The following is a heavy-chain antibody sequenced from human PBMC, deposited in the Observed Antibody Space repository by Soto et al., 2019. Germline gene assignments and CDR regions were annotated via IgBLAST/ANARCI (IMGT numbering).Heavy chain of an antibody. CDR1: GFTFSSYG. CDR2: IWFDGSSK. Sequence: GESLKISCAVSGFTFSSYGMHWVRQAPGKGLEWVAVIWFDGSSKYYAESVKGRFTISRDNSKNTLDLQMNSLRVEDTAVYYCARDYSRTWYGFDSWGQGTLVTVSS. D-gene: IGHD6-13*01. J-gene: IGHJ4*02. V-gene: IGHV3-33*01. CDR3: ARDYSRTWYGFDS.